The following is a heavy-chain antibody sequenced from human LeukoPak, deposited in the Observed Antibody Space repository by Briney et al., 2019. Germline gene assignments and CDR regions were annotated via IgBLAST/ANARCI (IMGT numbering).Heavy chain of an antibody. J-gene: IGHJ4*02. CDR1: GGSIRSSSYY. Sequence: PSETLSLTCTVSGGSIRSSSYYCGWIRQPPGKGLEWIGSIFYTGSTNYNPSLQSRVAISLDTSKNPFSLKLSSVTAADTAVYYCASTMYYYDTTAYSNFDYWGQGTLVTVSS. CDR2: IFYTGST. D-gene: IGHD3-22*01. CDR3: ASTMYYYDTTAYSNFDY. V-gene: IGHV4-39*07.